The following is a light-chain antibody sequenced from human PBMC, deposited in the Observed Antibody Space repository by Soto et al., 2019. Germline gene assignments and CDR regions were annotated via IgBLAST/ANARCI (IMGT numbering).Light chain of an antibody. J-gene: IGLJ2*01. CDR2: DVS. Sequence: QSVLTQPASVSGSPGQSITISCTGTSSDIGGYNYVSWYQQHPGKAPKLMIDDVSDRPSGVSNRFSGSKSGNTASLTISGLQAEDEADYYCASYASSNTVLFGGGTKLTVL. CDR1: SSDIGGYNY. CDR3: ASYASSNTVL. V-gene: IGLV2-14*03.